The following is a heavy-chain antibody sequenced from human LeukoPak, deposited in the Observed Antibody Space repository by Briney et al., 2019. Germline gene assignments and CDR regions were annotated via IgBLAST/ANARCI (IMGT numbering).Heavy chain of an antibody. CDR1: GFTFSSYA. Sequence: GGSLRLSCAASGFTFSSYAMTWVRQAPGKGLEWVSAISGSGGSTYYADSVKGRFTISRDNSKNTVYLQMNSLRAEDTAVHYCAKDLFDSSGWSVADYWGQGTLVTVSS. CDR2: ISGSGGST. V-gene: IGHV3-23*01. J-gene: IGHJ4*02. CDR3: AKDLFDSSGWSVADY. D-gene: IGHD6-19*01.